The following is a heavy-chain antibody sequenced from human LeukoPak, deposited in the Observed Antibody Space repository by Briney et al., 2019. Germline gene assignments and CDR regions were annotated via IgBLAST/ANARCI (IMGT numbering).Heavy chain of an antibody. V-gene: IGHV4-34*01. CDR2: INHSGST. J-gene: IGHJ4*02. CDR3: ARGYGYYFDY. Sequence: NASETLSLTCAVYGGSFSGYYWSWIRQPPGKGLEWIGEINHSGSTNYNPSLKSRVTISVDTSKNQFSLKLSSVTAADTAVYYCARGYGYYFDYWGQGTLVTVSS. D-gene: IGHD3-10*01. CDR1: GGSFSGYY.